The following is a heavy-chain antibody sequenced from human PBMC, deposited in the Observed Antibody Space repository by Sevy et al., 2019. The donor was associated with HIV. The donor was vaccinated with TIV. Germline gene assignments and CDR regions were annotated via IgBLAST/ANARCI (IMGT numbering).Heavy chain of an antibody. D-gene: IGHD3-22*01. J-gene: IGHJ3*02. CDR2: IYPGDSDT. CDR1: GYSFTSYW. Sequence: GESLKISCKGSGYSFTSYWIGWVRQMPGKGLEWMGIIYPGDSDTRYSPSFQGQVTISADKSISTAYLQWSSLKASDIAMYYCARDRDYYDSSGYIPTHAFDIWGQGTMVTVSS. CDR3: ARDRDYYDSSGYIPTHAFDI. V-gene: IGHV5-51*01.